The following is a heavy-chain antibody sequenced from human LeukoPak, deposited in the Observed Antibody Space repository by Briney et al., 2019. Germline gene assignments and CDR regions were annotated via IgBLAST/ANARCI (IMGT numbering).Heavy chain of an antibody. CDR3: TRTKDIVVEPAAPDY. CDR1: GFTFSGSA. V-gene: IGHV3-73*01. D-gene: IGHD2-2*01. Sequence: GGSLKLSCAASGFTFSGSAMHWVRQASGKGLEWVGRIRSNANNYATAYAASVKGRFTISRDDSQNTAYLQMNSLKTEDTAVYYCTRTKDIVVEPAAPDYWGQGTLVTVSS. J-gene: IGHJ4*02. CDR2: IRSNANNYAT.